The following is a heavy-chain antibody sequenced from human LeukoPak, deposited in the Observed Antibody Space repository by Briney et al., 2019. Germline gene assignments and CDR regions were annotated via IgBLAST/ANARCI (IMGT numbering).Heavy chain of an antibody. J-gene: IGHJ3*02. CDR2: ISYDGSNK. Sequence: GRSLRLSCAASGFTFSSYGMHWVRQAPGKGLVWVAVISYDGSNKYYADSVKGRFTISRDNPKNTLYLQMNSLRAEDTAVYYCAKDRVQSSAFDIWGQGTMVTVSS. CDR3: AKDRVQSSAFDI. D-gene: IGHD1-1*01. V-gene: IGHV3-30*18. CDR1: GFTFSSYG.